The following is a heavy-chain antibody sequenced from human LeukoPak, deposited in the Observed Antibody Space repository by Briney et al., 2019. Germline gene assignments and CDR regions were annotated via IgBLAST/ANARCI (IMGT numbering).Heavy chain of an antibody. V-gene: IGHV3-15*01. CDR2: IKSKTDGGTT. J-gene: IGHJ4*02. D-gene: IGHD6-19*01. CDR3: ARDRVIQGYSSGWLFDY. Sequence: GGSLRLSCAASGFTFSNAWMSWVRQAPGKGLEWVGRIKSKTDGGTTDYAAPVKGRFTISRDDSKNTLYLQMNSLKTEDTAVYYCARDRVIQGYSSGWLFDYWGQGTLVTVSS. CDR1: GFTFSNAW.